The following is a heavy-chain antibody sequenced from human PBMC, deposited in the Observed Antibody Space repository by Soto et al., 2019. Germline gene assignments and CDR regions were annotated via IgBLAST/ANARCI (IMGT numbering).Heavy chain of an antibody. CDR2: IIPILDIT. CDR3: ARSISSSSSKAFDI. J-gene: IGHJ3*02. CDR1: GGTFSSYT. Sequence: QVQLVQSGAEVKTPGSSVNVSCTASGGTFSSYTISWVRQAPGQGLEWVGRIIPILDITNYAQEFQGRVTITADKPTNTAYMELHSLRSEDTAVYYCARSISSSSSKAFDIWGQGSMVTVSS. D-gene: IGHD6-6*01. V-gene: IGHV1-69*02.